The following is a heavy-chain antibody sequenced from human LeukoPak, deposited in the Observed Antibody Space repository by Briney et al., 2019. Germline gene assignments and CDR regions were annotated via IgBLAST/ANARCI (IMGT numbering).Heavy chain of an antibody. J-gene: IGHJ5*02. CDR2: ISWNSGSI. CDR1: GFTFDDYT. V-gene: IGHV3-9*01. D-gene: IGHD2-2*01. Sequence: HPGGSLRLSCAASGFTFDDYTMHWVRQAPGKGLEWVSGISWNSGSIGYADSVKGRFTISRDNAKNSLYLQMNSLRAEDTALYYCAKDSTHAMMPLFDPWGQGTLVTVSS. CDR3: AKDSTHAMMPLFDP.